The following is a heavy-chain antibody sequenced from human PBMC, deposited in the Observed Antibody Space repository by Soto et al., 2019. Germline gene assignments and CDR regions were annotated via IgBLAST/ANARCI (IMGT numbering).Heavy chain of an antibody. CDR3: AREGCSGGSCFQYDAFDI. CDR1: GFTVSSNY. CDR2: IYSGGST. D-gene: IGHD2-15*01. J-gene: IGHJ3*02. Sequence: EVQLVESGGGLVQPWGSLRLSCAASGFTVSSNYMSWVRQAPGKGLEWVSVIYSGGSTYYADSVKGRFTISRDNSKNTLYLQMNSLRAEDTAVYYCAREGCSGGSCFQYDAFDIWGQGTMVTVSS. V-gene: IGHV3-66*01.